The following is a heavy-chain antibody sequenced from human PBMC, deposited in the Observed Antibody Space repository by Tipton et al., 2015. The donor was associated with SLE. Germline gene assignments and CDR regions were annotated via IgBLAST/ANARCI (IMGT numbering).Heavy chain of an antibody. CDR2: INHTGST. J-gene: IGHJ1*01. Sequence: TLSLTCAVSGGSFVGYYWNWIRQPPGKGLEWNGEINHTGSTNYNPSLKSRVTMSVDTSKNQFCLKLSSVTAADTAVYYCARLGIATTGTNKYFQHWGQGTLVTVSS. CDR3: ARLGIATTGTNKYFQH. D-gene: IGHD6-13*01. V-gene: IGHV4-34*01. CDR1: GGSFVGYY.